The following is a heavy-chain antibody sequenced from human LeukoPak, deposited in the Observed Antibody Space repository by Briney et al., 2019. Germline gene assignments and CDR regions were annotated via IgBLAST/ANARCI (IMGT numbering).Heavy chain of an antibody. CDR2: INPNSGGT. D-gene: IGHD2-15*01. CDR1: GYTFTGYY. V-gene: IGHV1-2*02. Sequence: GASVKVSCKASGYTFTGYYMHWVRQAPGQGLEWMGWINPNSGGTNYAQKCQGRVTMTRDTSISTAYMELSRLRSDDTAVYYCAVAREVRYFDYWGQGTLVTVSS. J-gene: IGHJ4*02. CDR3: AVAREVRYFDY.